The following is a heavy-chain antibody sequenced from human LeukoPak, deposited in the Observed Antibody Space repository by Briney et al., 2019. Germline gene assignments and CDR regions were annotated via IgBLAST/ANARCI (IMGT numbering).Heavy chain of an antibody. D-gene: IGHD5-18*01. CDR3: ARDGGIQLWPRVYYYYGMDV. CDR2: ISSSSSYI. CDR1: GFTFSSYS. J-gene: IGHJ6*02. V-gene: IGHV3-21*01. Sequence: KTGGSLRLSCAASGFTFSSYSMNWVRQAPGKGLEWVSSISSSSSYIYYADSVKGRFTISRDNAKNSLYLQMNSLRAEDTAVYYCARDGGIQLWPRVYYYYGMDVWGQGTTVTVSS.